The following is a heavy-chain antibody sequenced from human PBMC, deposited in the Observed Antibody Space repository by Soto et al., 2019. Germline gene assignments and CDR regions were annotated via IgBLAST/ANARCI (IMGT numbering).Heavy chain of an antibody. J-gene: IGHJ3*02. CDR2: IKQDGTEK. CDR1: GFTFTNYA. D-gene: IGHD5-18*01. CDR3: ARGDTPMITGMDSFEI. V-gene: IGHV3-7*01. Sequence: PGGSLRLSCAASGFTFTNYALHWVRQAPGKGLEWVANIKQDGTEKNYVDSVKGRFTISRDNARNSLYLQMDSLRAEDTAVYFCARGDTPMITGMDSFEIWGQGTMVTVSS.